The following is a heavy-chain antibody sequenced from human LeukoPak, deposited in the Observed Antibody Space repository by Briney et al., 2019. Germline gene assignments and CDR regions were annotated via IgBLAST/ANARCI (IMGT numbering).Heavy chain of an antibody. CDR3: AKDPCGGDCCRTFDY. D-gene: IGHD2-21*02. CDR1: GFTFSSYA. CDR2: ISGSGGST. Sequence: PGGSLRLPCAASGFTFSSYAMSWVRQAPGKGLEWASAISGSGGSTYYADSVKGRFTISRDNSKNTLYLQMNSLRAEDTAVYYCAKDPCGGDCCRTFDYWGQGTLVTVSS. J-gene: IGHJ4*02. V-gene: IGHV3-23*01.